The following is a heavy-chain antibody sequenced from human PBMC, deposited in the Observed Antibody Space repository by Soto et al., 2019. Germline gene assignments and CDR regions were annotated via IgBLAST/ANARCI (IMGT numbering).Heavy chain of an antibody. CDR1: GFSLSTSGVG. D-gene: IGHD5-12*01. CDR2: IYWDDDK. V-gene: IGHV2-5*02. Sequence: ESGPTLVNPTQTLTLTCTFSGFSLSTSGVGVGWIRQPPGEALEWLALIYWDDDKRYNSSLKSRLTITKDTSRDQVVLAMTNMDPMDTATYSGAHSQRGPRDFWGPGILVT. J-gene: IGHJ4*02. CDR3: AHSQRGPRDF.